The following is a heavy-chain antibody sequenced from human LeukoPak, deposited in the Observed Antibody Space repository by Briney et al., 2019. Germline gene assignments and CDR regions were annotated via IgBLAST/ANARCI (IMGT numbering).Heavy chain of an antibody. J-gene: IGHJ4*02. CDR1: GFTVSSNY. CDR2: IYYSGST. Sequence: GSLRLSCAASGFTVSSNYMGWIRQPPGKGLEWIGSIYYSGSTYYNPSLKSRVTISVDTSKNQFSLKLSSVTAADTAVYYCARYLGSTDFDYRGQGTLVTVSS. V-gene: IGHV4-39*07. CDR3: ARYLGSTDFDY. D-gene: IGHD3-16*01.